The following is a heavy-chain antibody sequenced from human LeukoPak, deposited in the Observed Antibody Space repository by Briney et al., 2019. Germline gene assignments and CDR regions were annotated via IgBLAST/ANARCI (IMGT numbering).Heavy chain of an antibody. J-gene: IGHJ6*03. CDR2: IFPSGGEI. CDR1: GFTFSTFA. Sequence: GGSLRLSCAASGFTFSTFAMIWVRQPPGKGLEWVSSIFPSGGEIHYADSVRGRFTISRDNAENSLYLQMNSLRAEDTAVYYCARAAIAAARIYYYMDVWGKGTTVTVSS. D-gene: IGHD6-13*01. V-gene: IGHV3-21*01. CDR3: ARAAIAAARIYYYMDV.